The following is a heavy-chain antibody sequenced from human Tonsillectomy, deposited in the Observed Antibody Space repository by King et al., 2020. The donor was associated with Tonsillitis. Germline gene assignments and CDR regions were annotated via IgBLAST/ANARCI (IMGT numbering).Heavy chain of an antibody. J-gene: IGHJ4*02. D-gene: IGHD1-26*01. CDR2: IYYTGST. CDR1: GGSISSYY. Sequence: QLQESGPGLVKPSETLSLTCTVSGGSISSYYWSWIRQPPGKGLEWIGYIYYTGSTNYNPSLKSRVTISVDTCKNQFSLKLSSVTAADTAIYYCARRGMGPNDYWGQGTLVTVSS. V-gene: IGHV4-59*08. CDR3: ARRGMGPNDY.